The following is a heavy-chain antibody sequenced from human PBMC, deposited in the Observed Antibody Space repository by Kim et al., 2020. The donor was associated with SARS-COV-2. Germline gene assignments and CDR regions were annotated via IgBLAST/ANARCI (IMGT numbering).Heavy chain of an antibody. CDR1: GYTFTSYD. D-gene: IGHD6-13*01. Sequence: ASVKVSCKASGYTFTSYDINWVRQATGQGLEWMGWMNPNSGNTGYAQKFQGRVTMTRNTSISTAYMELSSLRSEDTAVYYCARLTAAPNYYYYGMDVWGQGTTVTVS. CDR2: MNPNSGNT. CDR3: ARLTAAPNYYYYGMDV. J-gene: IGHJ6*02. V-gene: IGHV1-8*01.